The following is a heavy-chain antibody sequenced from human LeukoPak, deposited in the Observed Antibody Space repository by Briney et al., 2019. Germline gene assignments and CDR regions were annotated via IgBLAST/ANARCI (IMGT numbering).Heavy chain of an antibody. CDR2: INAGNGNT. CDR1: GYTFTTYA. J-gene: IGHJ4*02. CDR3: ARDSLYSYGYDRSTWFNY. V-gene: IGHV1-3*01. Sequence: GASVKVSCKASGYTFTTYAMHWVRQAPGQRLEWMRWINAGNGNTKYSQRFLGRVAITRDTSASTAYMELSSLRSEDTAVYYCARDSLYSYGYDRSTWFNYWGQGTLVTVSS. D-gene: IGHD5-18*01.